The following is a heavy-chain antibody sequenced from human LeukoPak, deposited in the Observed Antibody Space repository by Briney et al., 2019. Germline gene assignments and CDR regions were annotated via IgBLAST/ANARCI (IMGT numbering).Heavy chain of an antibody. Sequence: GRSLRLSCAASGFTVSSNYMSWVRQAPGKGLEWVSVIYSGGSTYYADSVKGRFTISRDNSKNTLYLQMNSLRAEDTAVYYCARADYYDSSGYGMNAFDIWGQGTMVTVSS. D-gene: IGHD3-22*01. CDR2: IYSGGST. J-gene: IGHJ3*02. CDR3: ARADYYDSSGYGMNAFDI. V-gene: IGHV3-53*01. CDR1: GFTVSSNY.